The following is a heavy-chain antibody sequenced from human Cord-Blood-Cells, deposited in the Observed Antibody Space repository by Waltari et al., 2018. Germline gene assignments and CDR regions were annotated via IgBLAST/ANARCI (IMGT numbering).Heavy chain of an antibody. V-gene: IGHV3-33*01. CDR2: ICYGGSNK. J-gene: IGHJ4*02. D-gene: IGHD3-3*02. Sequence: QVQLVESGGGVVQPGRSLRLSCAASGFTFSSYGMHWVRQAPGKGLEWVAGICYGGSNKYYADSGKVRFTISRDNSKNTLYLQMNSRRAEDTAVYYCARELQLDDYFDYWGQGTLVTVSS. CDR3: ARELQLDDYFDY. CDR1: GFTFSSYG.